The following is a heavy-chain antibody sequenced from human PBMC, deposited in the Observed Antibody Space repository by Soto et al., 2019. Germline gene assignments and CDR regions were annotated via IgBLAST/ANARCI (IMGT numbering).Heavy chain of an antibody. J-gene: IGHJ6*02. D-gene: IGHD6-19*01. V-gene: IGHV1-3*01. CDR1: GYTFTSYA. CDR2: INAGNGNT. CDR3: ARDSSSSGWGVYYYYGMDV. Sequence: ASVKVSCKASGYTFTSYAMHWVRQAPGQRLEWMGWINAGNGNTKYSQKFQGRVTITRDTSASTAYMELSSLRSEDTAVYYCARDSSSSGWGVYYYYGMDVWGQGTTVTVSS.